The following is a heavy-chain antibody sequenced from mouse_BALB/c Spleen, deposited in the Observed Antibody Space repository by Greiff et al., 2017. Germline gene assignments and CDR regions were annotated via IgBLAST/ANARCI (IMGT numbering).Heavy chain of an antibody. V-gene: IGHV1-31*01. CDR1: GYSFTGYY. Sequence: EVKLQESGPELVKPGASVKISCKASGYSFTGYYMHWVKQSHVKSLEWIGRINPYNGATSYNQNFKDKASLTVDKSSSTAYMELHSLTSEDSAVYYCARLITTGYAMDYWGQGTSVTVAA. J-gene: IGHJ4*01. CDR3: ARLITTGYAMDY. CDR2: INPYNGAT. D-gene: IGHD2-4*01.